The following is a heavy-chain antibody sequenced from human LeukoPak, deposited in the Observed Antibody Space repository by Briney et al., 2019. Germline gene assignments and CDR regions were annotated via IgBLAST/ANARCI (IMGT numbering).Heavy chain of an antibody. V-gene: IGHV4-59*01. CDR3: ARGGDPIDYYYYYMDV. J-gene: IGHJ6*03. CDR2: IYYSGST. CDR1: GGSISSYY. D-gene: IGHD4-17*01. Sequence: SSETLSLTCTVSGGSISSYYWSWIRQPPGKGLEWIGYIYYSGSTNYNPSLKSRVTISVDTSKNQFSLKLSSVTAADTAVYYCARGGDPIDYYYYYMDVWGKGTAVTVSS.